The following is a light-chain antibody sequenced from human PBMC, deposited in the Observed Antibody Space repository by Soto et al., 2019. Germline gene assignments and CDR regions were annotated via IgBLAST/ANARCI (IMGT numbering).Light chain of an antibody. V-gene: IGLV2-14*01. CDR3: ISYTSSSTLLV. J-gene: IGLJ1*01. CDR2: EVS. Sequence: QSVLTQPASVSGSPGQSITISCTGTSSDVGGYNYVSWYQQHPGKAPKLMIYEVSNRPSGVSNRFSGSKSGNTASLTISGLQAEDEAAYYCISYTSSSTLLVFGTGTK. CDR1: SSDVGGYNY.